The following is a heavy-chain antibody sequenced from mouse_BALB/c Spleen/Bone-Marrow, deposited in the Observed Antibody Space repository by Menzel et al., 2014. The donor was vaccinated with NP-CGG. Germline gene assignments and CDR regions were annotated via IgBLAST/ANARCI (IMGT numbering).Heavy chain of an antibody. Sequence: EVKLVESGGGLVLPGGSMKLSCVASGFTFSNSWMNWVRQSPEKGLEWVAEIRLKSNNYETHYADSVKGRFTISRDDSKSSVYLQMNNIRTEDTGVYYCSRPTDGYFERFAYWGQGTLVSVSA. CDR2: IRLKSNNYET. CDR1: GFTFSNSW. V-gene: IGHV6-6*02. J-gene: IGHJ3*01. CDR3: SRPTDGYFERFAY. D-gene: IGHD2-3*01.